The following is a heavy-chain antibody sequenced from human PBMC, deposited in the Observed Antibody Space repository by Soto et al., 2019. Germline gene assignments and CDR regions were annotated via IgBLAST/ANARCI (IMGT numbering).Heavy chain of an antibody. CDR1: EFTFSSYS. CDR3: AREEGYCSSTSCYGDYYYYGMDV. V-gene: IGHV3-23*01. J-gene: IGHJ6*02. D-gene: IGHD2-2*01. Sequence: GGSLRLSCVASEFTFSSYSMSWVRQAPGKGLEWVSVISSSGGITYYADSVKGRFTISRDNSKNTLYLQMSSLRAEDTAVYYCAREEGYCSSTSCYGDYYYYGMDVWGQGTTVTVSS. CDR2: ISSSGGIT.